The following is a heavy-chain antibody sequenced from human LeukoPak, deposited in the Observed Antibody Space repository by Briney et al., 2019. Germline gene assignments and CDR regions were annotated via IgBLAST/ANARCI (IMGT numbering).Heavy chain of an antibody. J-gene: IGHJ6*02. CDR1: GFTFSSYS. D-gene: IGHD2-15*01. CDR3: ARARGRGTEDNYYYYYGMDV. V-gene: IGHV3-21*01. CDR2: ISSSSSYI. Sequence: GGSLRLSCAASGFTFSSYSMNWVRQAPGKGLEWVSSISSSSSYIYYADSVGGRFTISRDNAKNSLYLQMNSLRAEDTAVYYCARARGRGTEDNYYYYYGMDVWGQGTTVTVSS.